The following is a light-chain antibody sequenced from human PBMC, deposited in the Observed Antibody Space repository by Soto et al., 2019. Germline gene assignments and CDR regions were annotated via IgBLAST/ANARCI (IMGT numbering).Light chain of an antibody. V-gene: IGKV1-5*03. CDR3: QQYHLYWT. Sequence: DIQMTQSPSTLPASVGDRVTITCRASQSISNWLAWYQQKPGKVPKLLLYKASSLESGVPSRFSGSGSGTEFSLTISSLQPDDFATYYCQQYHLYWTFGQGTKVEIK. CDR2: KAS. J-gene: IGKJ1*01. CDR1: QSISNW.